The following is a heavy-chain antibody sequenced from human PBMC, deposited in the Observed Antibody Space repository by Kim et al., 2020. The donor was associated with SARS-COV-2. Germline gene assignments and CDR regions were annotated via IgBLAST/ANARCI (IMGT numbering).Heavy chain of an antibody. J-gene: IGHJ4*02. D-gene: IGHD3-10*01. CDR3: APDIGSGSYYRY. Sequence: GYAQKFQGRVTMTRNTSISTAYMELSSLRSEDTAVYYCAPDIGSGSYYRYWGQGTLVTVSS. V-gene: IGHV1-8*01.